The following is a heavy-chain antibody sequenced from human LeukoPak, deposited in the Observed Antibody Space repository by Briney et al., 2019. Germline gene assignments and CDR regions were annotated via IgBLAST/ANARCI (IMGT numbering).Heavy chain of an antibody. V-gene: IGHV1-3*01. CDR1: GYTFTSYG. CDR2: INAGNGNT. J-gene: IGHJ4*02. Sequence: GASVKVSCKASGYTFTSYGISWVRQAPGQGLEWMGWINAGNGNTKYSQKFQGRVTITRDTSASTAYMELSSLRSEDTAVYYCARDVDSSGVFDYWGQGTLVTVSS. CDR3: ARDVDSSGVFDY. D-gene: IGHD3-10*01.